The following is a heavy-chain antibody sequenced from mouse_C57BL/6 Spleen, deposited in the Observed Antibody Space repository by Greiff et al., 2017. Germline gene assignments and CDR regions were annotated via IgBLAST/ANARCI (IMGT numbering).Heavy chain of an antibody. Sequence: QVQLQQSGAELVRPGASVTLSCKASGYTFTDYEMHWVKQTPVHGLEWIGAIDPETGGTAYNQKFKGKAILTADKSSSTAYMELRSLTSEDSAFYYCTMGYSAMDYWGQGTSVTVSS. CDR1: GYTFTDYE. V-gene: IGHV1-15*01. CDR2: IDPETGGT. J-gene: IGHJ4*01. CDR3: TMGYSAMDY.